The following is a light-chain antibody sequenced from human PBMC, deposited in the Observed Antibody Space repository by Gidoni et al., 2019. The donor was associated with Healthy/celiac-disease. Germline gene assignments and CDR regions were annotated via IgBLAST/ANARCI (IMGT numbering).Light chain of an antibody. Sequence: EIVLTHSPATLSLSPGERATLSCRASQSVSSYLAWYQQKPGQAPRLLIYDASNRATGIPARFRGSGSGTDCTLTISSLEPEDFAGYYCQQRSNWPHFGQGTRLEIK. CDR2: DAS. CDR3: QQRSNWPH. J-gene: IGKJ5*01. V-gene: IGKV3-11*01. CDR1: QSVSSY.